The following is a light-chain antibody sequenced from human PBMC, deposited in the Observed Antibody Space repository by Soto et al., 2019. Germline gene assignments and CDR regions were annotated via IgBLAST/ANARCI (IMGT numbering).Light chain of an antibody. CDR1: QSVSSK. Sequence: LTHSQNTLSVSVGERATLSCRASQSVSSKLAWYQQKPGQAPRLLIYGASTSATGIPARISGSGSGTEFTLTISSLLHEDVAVYYCSQDYNWHPNPFGHVT. CDR2: GAS. J-gene: IGKJ5*01. V-gene: IGKV3-15*01. CDR3: SQDYNWHPNP.